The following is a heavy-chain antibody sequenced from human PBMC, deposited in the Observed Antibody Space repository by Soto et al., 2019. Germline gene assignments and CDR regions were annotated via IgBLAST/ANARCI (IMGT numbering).Heavy chain of an antibody. CDR1: GGSISSYY. J-gene: IGHJ4*02. V-gene: IGHV4-59*01. D-gene: IGHD3-22*01. Sequence: TSETLSLTWTVSGGSISSYYWIWIRQPPGKGLEWIGYIYYSGSTNYNPSLKSRVTISVDTSKNQFSLKLSSVTAADTAVYYCARADSTGFIYYFNFWGQGTLVTVSS. CDR2: IYYSGST. CDR3: ARADSTGFIYYFNF.